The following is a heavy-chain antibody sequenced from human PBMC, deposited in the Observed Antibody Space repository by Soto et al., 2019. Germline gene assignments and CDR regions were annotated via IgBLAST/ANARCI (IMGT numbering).Heavy chain of an antibody. J-gene: IGHJ4*01. CDR1: GFSFSDAW. CDR2: IKSKADGGTP. CDR3: STDSHFTGILFRLEY. Sequence: EVQLVESGGGLVKPGESLRLSCAASGFSFSDAWINWVRQAPGKGLEWVGRIKSKADGGTPDFAAPMKGRFAVSRDDSKNLAYLQIYSLKTEDTAVYYCSTDSHFTGILFRLEYWGHGTLVTVSS. V-gene: IGHV3-15*07. D-gene: IGHD2-8*02.